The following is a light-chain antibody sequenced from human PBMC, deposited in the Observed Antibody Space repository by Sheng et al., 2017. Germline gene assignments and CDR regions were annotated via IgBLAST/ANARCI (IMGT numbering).Light chain of an antibody. CDR3: QQYEGASWA. V-gene: IGKV1-33*01. CDR2: DAS. CDR1: QDISNY. J-gene: IGKJ1*01. Sequence: DIQMTQSPSSLSASVGDRVTITCQASQDISNYLNWYQQKPGKAPKLLISDASNLETGVPSRFSGSGSGTEFTLTISSLQPDDFASYYCQQYEGASWAFGQGTKVEIK.